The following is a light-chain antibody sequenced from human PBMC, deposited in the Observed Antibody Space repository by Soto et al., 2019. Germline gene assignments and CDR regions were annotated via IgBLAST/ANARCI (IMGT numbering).Light chain of an antibody. Sequence: EIVLTQSPATLSLSPGERATLSCRASQSVSTALAWYQQKPGQAPRLLLYDASIRATGIPARFSGSGSGTDFTLTISSLQPEDFAVYYCQQRSDWLTFGGGTKLEIK. J-gene: IGKJ4*01. CDR2: DAS. V-gene: IGKV3-11*01. CDR1: QSVSTA. CDR3: QQRSDWLT.